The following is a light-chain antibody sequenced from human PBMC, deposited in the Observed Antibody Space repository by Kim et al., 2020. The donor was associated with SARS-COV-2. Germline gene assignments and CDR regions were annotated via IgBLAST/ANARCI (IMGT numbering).Light chain of an antibody. V-gene: IGKV1-8*01. Sequence: GDRVTITCRATEDISSYLAWYQQKPGKAPKLLIYAASTLQSGVPSGFSGSGSGTDFTLTISCLQSEDFATYYYQQYYTYPYTFGQGTKLQI. CDR2: AAS. CDR3: QQYYTYPYT. J-gene: IGKJ2*01. CDR1: EDISSY.